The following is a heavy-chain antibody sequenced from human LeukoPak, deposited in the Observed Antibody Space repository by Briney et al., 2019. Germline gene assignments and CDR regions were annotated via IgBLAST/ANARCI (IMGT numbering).Heavy chain of an antibody. CDR2: ISSSSSTI. CDR1: GGSISSSTYY. CDR3: ARVQKGIAAAGTGGGWFEP. V-gene: IGHV3-11*01. Sequence: PSETLSLTCTVSGGSISSSTYYWGWIRQPPGKGLEWVSYISSSSSTIYYADSVKGRFTISRDNAKNSLYLQMNSLRAEDTAVYYCARVQKGIAAAGTGGGWFEPWGQGTLVTVSA. D-gene: IGHD6-13*01. J-gene: IGHJ5*02.